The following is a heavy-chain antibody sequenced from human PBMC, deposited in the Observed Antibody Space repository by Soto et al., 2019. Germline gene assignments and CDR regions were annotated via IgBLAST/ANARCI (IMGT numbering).Heavy chain of an antibody. J-gene: IGHJ4*02. D-gene: IGHD6-19*01. V-gene: IGHV3-30*18. CDR1: GFTFRSFG. CDR2: ISYAGVNI. CDR3: TKARLFGSAWYVEDFDS. Sequence: QVQLVESGGGVVQPGRSLRLSCAASGFTFRSFGMHWVRDAPGKGLEWVASISYAGVNIYYADSVKGRFTISRDNSKDTLHLQMNSMRAEDTAVYFCTKARLFGSAWYVEDFDSWGLGTLVTVSS.